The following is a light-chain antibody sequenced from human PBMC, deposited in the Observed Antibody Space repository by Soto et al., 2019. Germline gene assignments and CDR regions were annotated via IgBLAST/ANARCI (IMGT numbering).Light chain of an antibody. Sequence: IQLTQSPSSLSASVGDRVTITCRASQGVRSYLAWFQQRPGKAPKLLIFGASTLQNGVPARFSGGGFGTEFTLTISSLQSEDFEIYYCQQYNNWPITFGQGTRLEIK. J-gene: IGKJ5*01. CDR3: QQYNNWPIT. CDR2: GAS. V-gene: IGKV1-9*01. CDR1: QGVRSY.